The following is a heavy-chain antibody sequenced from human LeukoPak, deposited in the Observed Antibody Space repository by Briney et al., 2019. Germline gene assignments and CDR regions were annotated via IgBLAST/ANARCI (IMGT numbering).Heavy chain of an antibody. CDR3: ARDDFRRYGSGSYAGFDP. V-gene: IGHV1-46*01. Sequence: ASVKVSCKASGYTFTSYYMHWVRQAPGQGLEWMGIINPSGGSTSYAQKFQGGVTMTRDTSTSTVYMELSSLRSEDTAVYYCARDDFRRYGSGSYAGFDPWGQGTLVTVSS. CDR1: GYTFTSYY. CDR2: INPSGGST. D-gene: IGHD3-10*01. J-gene: IGHJ5*02.